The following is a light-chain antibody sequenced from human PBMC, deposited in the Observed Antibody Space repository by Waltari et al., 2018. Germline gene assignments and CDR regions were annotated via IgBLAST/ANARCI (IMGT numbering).Light chain of an antibody. CDR1: RSNTGTNH. CDR2: RNN. Sequence: QSVLTQPPSASGTPGQRVTISCSGARSNTGTNHVDCYQQLPGTAPNLLLFRNNQRPSGVPDRFSGSKSGTSASLAISGLRSEDEADYYCAAWDDSLSGNVFGTGTKVTAL. J-gene: IGLJ1*01. V-gene: IGLV1-47*01. CDR3: AAWDDSLSGNV.